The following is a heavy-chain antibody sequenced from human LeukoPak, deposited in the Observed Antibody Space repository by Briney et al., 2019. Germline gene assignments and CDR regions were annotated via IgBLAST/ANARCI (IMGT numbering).Heavy chain of an antibody. V-gene: IGHV3-23*01. CDR2: ISGNAGST. J-gene: IGHJ4*02. Sequence: GGSLRLSCAASGFTFSSSGMAWVRQAPGKGLEWVAAISGNAGSTQYADAVKGRFTISRDNAKNTIHLQMDSLRGDDTAVYYCAKEVGYYGLGRFTDWGQGTRVTVSS. D-gene: IGHD3-10*01. CDR1: GFTFSSSG. CDR3: AKEVGYYGLGRFTD.